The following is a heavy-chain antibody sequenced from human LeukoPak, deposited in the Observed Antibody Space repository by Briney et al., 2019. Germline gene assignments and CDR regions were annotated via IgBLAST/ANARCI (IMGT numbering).Heavy chain of an antibody. CDR2: ISWDGGST. CDR1: GFTFDDYT. J-gene: IGHJ5*02. D-gene: IGHD1-26*01. CDR3: AKDTQASGGDNWFDP. Sequence: GGSLRLSCAASGFTFDDYTMHWVRQAPGKGLEWVSLISWDGGSTYYADSVKGRFTISRDNSKNSLYLQMNSLRTDDTALYYCAKDTQASGGDNWFDPWGQGTLVTVSS. V-gene: IGHV3-43*01.